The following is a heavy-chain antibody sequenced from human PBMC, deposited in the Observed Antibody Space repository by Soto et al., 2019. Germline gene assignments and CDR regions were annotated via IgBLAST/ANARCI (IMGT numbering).Heavy chain of an antibody. CDR2: IYWDDDK. CDR1: GFSLNTSGVG. CDR3: AHRPYGDNQIDY. V-gene: IGHV2-5*02. D-gene: IGHD4-17*01. J-gene: IGHJ4*02. Sequence: QITLKESGPALVKPTQTLTLTCTFSGFSLNTSGVGVGWIRQPPGKALEWLALIYWDDDKRYSPSLQSRLTIXKXXSKNQVVLKMTNTDPVDTGTYYYAHRPYGDNQIDYWRQGTLVTVSS.